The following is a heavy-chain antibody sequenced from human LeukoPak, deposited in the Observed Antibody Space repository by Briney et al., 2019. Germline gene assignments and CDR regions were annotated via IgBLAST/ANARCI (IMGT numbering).Heavy chain of an antibody. D-gene: IGHD3-22*01. Sequence: SETLSLTCAVSGGSFSGYYWSWVRQPPGKGLEWMGEINHSGSTNYNPSLKSRVTISVDTSKNQFSLKLSSVTAADTAVYYCARGRRVGITMIVVVSHFDYWGQGTLVTVSS. CDR2: INHSGST. V-gene: IGHV4-34*01. CDR3: ARGRRVGITMIVVVSHFDY. CDR1: GGSFSGYY. J-gene: IGHJ4*02.